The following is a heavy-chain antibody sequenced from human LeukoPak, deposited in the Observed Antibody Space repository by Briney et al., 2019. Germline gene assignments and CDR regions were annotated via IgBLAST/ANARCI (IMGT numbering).Heavy chain of an antibody. D-gene: IGHD2-21*01. V-gene: IGHV3-23*01. CDR1: GFTLSTYA. Sequence: GGSLRLSCAASGFTLSTYAMSWVRQTPGKGLEWVAATSSSDAGTYHADSVRGRFTISRDNSKNTLYLQMNSLRPEDAAVYYCAKAPVTTCRGAYCYPFDYRGQGTLVTVSS. J-gene: IGHJ4*02. CDR2: TSSSDAGT. CDR3: AKAPVTTCRGAYCYPFDY.